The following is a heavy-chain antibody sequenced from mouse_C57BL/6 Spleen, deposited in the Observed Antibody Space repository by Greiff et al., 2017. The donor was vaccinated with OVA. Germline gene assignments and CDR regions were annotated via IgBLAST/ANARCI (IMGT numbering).Heavy chain of an antibody. CDR3: ARFNYYEDYFDY. D-gene: IGHD1-1*01. J-gene: IGHJ2*01. CDR2: IDPSDSYT. CDR1: GYTFTSYW. V-gene: IGHV1-69*01. Sequence: QVQLQQSGAELVMPGASVKLSCKASGYTFTSYWMHWVKQRPGQGLEWIGEIDPSDSYTNYNQKFKGKSTLTVDKSSSTAYMQLSSLTSEDSAVYYCARFNYYEDYFDYWGQGTTLTVSS.